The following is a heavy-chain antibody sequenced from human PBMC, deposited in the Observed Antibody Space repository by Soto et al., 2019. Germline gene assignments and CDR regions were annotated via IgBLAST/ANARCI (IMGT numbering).Heavy chain of an antibody. CDR2: ISSSSSYI. V-gene: IGHV3-21*01. Sequence: GGSLRLSCAASGFTFSSYSMNWVRQAPGKGLEWVSSISSSSSYIYYADSVKGRFTISRDNSKNTLYLQMNSLRAEDTAVYYCARDEWDDILTGYGMDVWGQGTTVTVSS. CDR3: ARDEWDDILTGYGMDV. D-gene: IGHD3-9*01. CDR1: GFTFSSYS. J-gene: IGHJ6*02.